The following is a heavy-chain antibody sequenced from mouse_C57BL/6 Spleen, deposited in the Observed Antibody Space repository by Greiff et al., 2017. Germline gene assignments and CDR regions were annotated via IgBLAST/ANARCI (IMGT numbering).Heavy chain of an antibody. CDR1: GYTFTSYW. J-gene: IGHJ2*01. V-gene: IGHV1-59*01. D-gene: IGHD1-1*01. CDR3: ERGPSGYYYVSSHYLDD. CDR2: IDPSDSYT. Sequence: QVQLQQPGAELVRPGTSVKLSCKASGYTFTSYWMHWVKQRPGQGLEWIGVIDPSDSYTNSNQKFKGKATLTVDTSPRPAYMQLSRLTTEDSAVYNCERGPSGYYYVSSHYLDDGGKGTTRTVSS.